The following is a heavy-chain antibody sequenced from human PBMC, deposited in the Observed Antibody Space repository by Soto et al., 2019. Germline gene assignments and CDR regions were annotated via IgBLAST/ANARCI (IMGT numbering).Heavy chain of an antibody. Sequence: EVQLVESGGGLVQPGRSLRLSCAASGFTFDDYAMHWVRQAPGKGLEWVSGISWNSGTIAYADSVKGRFTISRDNAKNSLSLQMNSLIAGDTALYYCAKDITPGSDWSNYFDYWGQGTLVTVSS. J-gene: IGHJ4*02. D-gene: IGHD6-19*01. CDR2: ISWNSGTI. V-gene: IGHV3-9*01. CDR3: AKDITPGSDWSNYFDY. CDR1: GFTFDDYA.